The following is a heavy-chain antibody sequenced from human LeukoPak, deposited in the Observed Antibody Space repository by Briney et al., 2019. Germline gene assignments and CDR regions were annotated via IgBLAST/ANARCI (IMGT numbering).Heavy chain of an antibody. D-gene: IGHD6-13*01. Sequence: GGSLRLSCIASGFTFSNHAMHWVRQAPGKGLEWVAVISDDGSNQHYADSVKGRLTISRDSSKNTLYLQMDSLRTEDTAVYYCASLGIAAAAYWGQGTLVTVSS. CDR3: ASLGIAAAAY. V-gene: IGHV3-30*04. J-gene: IGHJ4*02. CDR2: ISDDGSNQ. CDR1: GFTFSNHA.